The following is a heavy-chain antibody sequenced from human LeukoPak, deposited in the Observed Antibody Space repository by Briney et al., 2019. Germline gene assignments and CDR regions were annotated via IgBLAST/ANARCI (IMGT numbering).Heavy chain of an antibody. D-gene: IGHD5-12*01. CDR2: INSDGSST. J-gene: IGHJ4*02. Sequence: PGGSLRLSCAPSGFTFSNFWMHWVRQAPGKGLVWVSRINSDGSSTSYADSVKGRVTISRDNAKKTLYLQMNSLRAEDTAVYYCARGRSGHYFDYWGQGTLVTVSS. CDR3: ARGRSGHYFDY. CDR1: GFTFSNFW. V-gene: IGHV3-74*01.